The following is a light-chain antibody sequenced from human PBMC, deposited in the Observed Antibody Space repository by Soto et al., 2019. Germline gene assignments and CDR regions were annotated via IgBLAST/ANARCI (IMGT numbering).Light chain of an antibody. CDR2: GAS. CDR3: RQYCSSLSYT. V-gene: IGKV3-20*01. Sequence: EIVLTQSPGTLSLSPGERATLSCRASQSVSSSSYLAWYQQKPGQAPRLLIYGASRRATGIPDRFSGSGSATDFTLTISRLEPEDFAVYYCRQYCSSLSYTFGQGTKLEIK. CDR1: QSVSSSSY. J-gene: IGKJ2*01.